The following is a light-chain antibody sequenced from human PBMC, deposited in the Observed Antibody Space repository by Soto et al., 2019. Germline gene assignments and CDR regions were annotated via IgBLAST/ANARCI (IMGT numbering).Light chain of an antibody. CDR3: CSYAGSTTIRV. CDR2: EGS. Sequence: QSVLTQPASVSGSPGQSITISCTGTSSDVGSYNLVSWYQQHPGKAPKLMIYEGSKRPSGVSNRFSGSKSGNTASLTISGLQAEDEADYYCCSYAGSTTIRVFGTGTKVTV. CDR1: SSDVGSYNL. J-gene: IGLJ1*01. V-gene: IGLV2-23*03.